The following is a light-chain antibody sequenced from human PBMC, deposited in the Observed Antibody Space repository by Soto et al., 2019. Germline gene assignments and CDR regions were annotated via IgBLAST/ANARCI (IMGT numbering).Light chain of an antibody. CDR2: GNS. Sequence: VLTQPPSVSGAPGQRVTISCTGSSSNIGAGYDVQWYQQLPGTAPKLLMYGNSNRPSGVPDRFSGSKSGTSASLAITGLQAEDEADYYCQSYDSSLTALYVFGIGTKVTVL. J-gene: IGLJ1*01. CDR3: QSYDSSLTALYV. CDR1: SSNIGAGYD. V-gene: IGLV1-40*01.